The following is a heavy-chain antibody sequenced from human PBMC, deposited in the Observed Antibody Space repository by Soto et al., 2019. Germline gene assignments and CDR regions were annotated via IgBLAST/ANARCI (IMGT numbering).Heavy chain of an antibody. Sequence: GASVKVACKVSGYTLTELSMHWVRQAPGKGLEWMGGFDPEDGSTSYAQKFQGRVTMTRDTSTSTVYMELSSLRSEDTAVYYCALGDILTGYTNWFDPWGQGTLVTVSS. J-gene: IGHJ5*02. CDR3: ALGDILTGYTNWFDP. CDR2: FDPEDGST. D-gene: IGHD3-9*01. V-gene: IGHV1-24*01. CDR1: GYTLTELS.